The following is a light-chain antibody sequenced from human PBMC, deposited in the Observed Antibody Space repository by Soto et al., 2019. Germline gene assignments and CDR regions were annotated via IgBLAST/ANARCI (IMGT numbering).Light chain of an antibody. CDR3: QQYGSSFT. CDR1: QSVSNSY. CDR2: GAT. Sequence: ESVLTQSPGTLSLSPGERATLSCRASQSVSNSYLAWYQQKPGQAPRLLIYGATRRATGIPDRFSGSGSGTDFTLTISRLEPEDFAVYYCQQYGSSFTFGPGTKVDLK. V-gene: IGKV3-20*01. J-gene: IGKJ3*01.